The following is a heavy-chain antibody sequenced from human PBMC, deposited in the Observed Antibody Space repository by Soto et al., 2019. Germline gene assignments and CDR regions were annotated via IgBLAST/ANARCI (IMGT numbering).Heavy chain of an antibody. CDR2: INPSGGST. J-gene: IGHJ4*02. V-gene: IGHV1-46*03. Sequence: QVQLVQSGAEVKKPGASVKVSCKASGYTFTSYYMHWVRQAPGQGLEWMGIINPSGGSTSYAQKFQDRVTMTRDTSTSTVYMEMSSLRAEDTAVYYCARDRSGGGSPYFDYWGQGTLVTVSS. CDR3: ARDRSGGGSPYFDY. CDR1: GYTFTSYY. D-gene: IGHD2-15*01.